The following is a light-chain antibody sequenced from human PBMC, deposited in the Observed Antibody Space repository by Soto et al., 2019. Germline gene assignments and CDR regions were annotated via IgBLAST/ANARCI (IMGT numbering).Light chain of an antibody. V-gene: IGLV2-23*01. CDR1: SGDVGTYNL. J-gene: IGLJ1*01. CDR2: EGS. Sequence: QSALTQPASVSGSPGQSITISCSGTSGDVGTYNLVSWYQHHPGKAPKLMIYEGSKRPSGVSNRFSGSTSGNTASLTISGLQAEDEADYYCCSYAGGTTYVFGTGTKVTVL. CDR3: CSYAGGTTYV.